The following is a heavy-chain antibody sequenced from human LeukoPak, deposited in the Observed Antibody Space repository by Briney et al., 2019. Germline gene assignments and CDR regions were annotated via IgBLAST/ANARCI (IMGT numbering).Heavy chain of an antibody. CDR2: INWNGGST. CDR3: ARTSSHYYMDV. J-gene: IGHJ6*03. CDR1: GFTFDDYG. Sequence: GGSLRLSCAASGFTFDDYGMSWVRQAPGKGLEWVSGINWNGGSTGYADSVKGRFTISRDNAKNSLYLRMNSLRAEDTALYYCARTSSHYYMDVWGKGTTVTVSS. V-gene: IGHV3-20*04.